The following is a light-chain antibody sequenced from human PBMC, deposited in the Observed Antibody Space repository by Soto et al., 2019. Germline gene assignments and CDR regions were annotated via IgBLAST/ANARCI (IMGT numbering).Light chain of an antibody. CDR3: QQYINSPWT. Sequence: EVVLTQSPGTLSLSPGERATLSCGASQSVGSSYLAWYQQKPGRAPRLLIYGASTRATGIPDRFSGSGSGTEYNLTISRLEPEDFAVYYGQQYINSPWTFGQGTKVDI. V-gene: IGKV3-20*01. CDR2: GAS. J-gene: IGKJ1*01. CDR1: QSVGSSY.